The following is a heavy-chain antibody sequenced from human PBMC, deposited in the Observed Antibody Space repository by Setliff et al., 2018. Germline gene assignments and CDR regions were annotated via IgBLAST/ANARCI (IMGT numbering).Heavy chain of an antibody. Sequence: ASVKVSCKTSGFRFTSFGFSWVRQAPGQGLEWMGWISPYSGETNYAQKFQDRVTLTIDPSSTTAYMELRSLKSDDTAFYYCARSSAPSVVLAADFDFWGQGTLVTVSS. J-gene: IGHJ4*02. CDR3: ARSSAPSVVLAADFDF. V-gene: IGHV1-18*01. D-gene: IGHD3-9*01. CDR2: ISPYSGET. CDR1: GFRFTSFG.